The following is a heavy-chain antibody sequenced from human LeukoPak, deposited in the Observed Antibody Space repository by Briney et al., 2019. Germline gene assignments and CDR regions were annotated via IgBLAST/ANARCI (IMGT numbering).Heavy chain of an antibody. CDR3: ARDRVKRLRVGATNAWFDP. CDR2: INPNSGGT. Sequence: GASVKVSCKASGYTFTGYYMHWVREAPGQGLEWMGWINPNSGGTNYAQKFQGRVTMTRDTSISTAYMELSRLRSDDTAVYYCARDRVKRLRVGATNAWFDPWGQGTLVTVSS. V-gene: IGHV1-2*02. J-gene: IGHJ5*02. CDR1: GYTFTGYY. D-gene: IGHD1-26*01.